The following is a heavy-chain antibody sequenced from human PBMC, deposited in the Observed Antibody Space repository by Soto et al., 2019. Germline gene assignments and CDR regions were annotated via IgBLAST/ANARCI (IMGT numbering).Heavy chain of an antibody. Sequence: PGGSLRLSCAASGFTFSNYWMHWVRQVPGKGLMWVSRINSDGSITNYADSVKGRFTISRDNGRNTLYLQMNSLRAEDTAVYHCASSIRSSAGLTWGQGILVTVSS. CDR2: INSDGSIT. D-gene: IGHD6-13*01. CDR3: ASSIRSSAGLT. V-gene: IGHV3-74*01. CDR1: GFTFSNYW. J-gene: IGHJ4*02.